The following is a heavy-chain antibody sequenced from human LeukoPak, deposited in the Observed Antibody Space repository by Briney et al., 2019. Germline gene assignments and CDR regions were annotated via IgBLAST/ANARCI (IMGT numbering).Heavy chain of an antibody. J-gene: IGHJ4*02. CDR2: IYYSGST. V-gene: IGHV4-59*01. CDR1: GGSISSYY. Sequence: SETLSLTCTVSGGSISSYYWSWIRQPPGKGLEWIGYIYYSGSTNYNPSLKSRVTISVDTSKNQFSLKLSSVTAAETAVYYCARAYGSGSYGYSDYWGQGTLVTVSS. D-gene: IGHD3-10*01. CDR3: ARAYGSGSYGYSDY.